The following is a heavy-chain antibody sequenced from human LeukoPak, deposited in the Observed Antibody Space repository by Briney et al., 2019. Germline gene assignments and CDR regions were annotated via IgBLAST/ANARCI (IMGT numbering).Heavy chain of an antibody. D-gene: IGHD6-13*01. CDR2: VRGSGGST. V-gene: IGHV3-23*01. Sequence: GGSLRLSCAASGFTFSSYAMSWVRQAPGKGLEWVSAVRGSGGSTYYADSVKGRFTISRDNSKNTLYLQMNSLRVEDTAVYYCAKTSGSSWYQMDVWGQGTTVTVSS. CDR1: GFTFSSYA. J-gene: IGHJ6*02. CDR3: AKTSGSSWYQMDV.